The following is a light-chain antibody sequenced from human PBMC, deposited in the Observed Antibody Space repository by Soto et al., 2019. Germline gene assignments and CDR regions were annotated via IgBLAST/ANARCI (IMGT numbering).Light chain of an antibody. Sequence: MQLTQSPSYLSSSLGDRVTITCRASQDIAIYLAWYQQKQGEAPKLLIYAASTFYGGVPSRFSGSGAGTDGAITITSLKEEDRATYDGQQLRMYTSTFGGGTKVDIK. CDR3: QQLRMYTST. V-gene: IGKV1-9*01. CDR1: QDIAIY. CDR2: AAS. J-gene: IGKJ4*01.